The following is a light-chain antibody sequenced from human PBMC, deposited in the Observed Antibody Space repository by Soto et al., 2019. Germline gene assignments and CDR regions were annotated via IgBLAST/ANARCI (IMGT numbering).Light chain of an antibody. J-gene: IGKJ2*01. V-gene: IGKV3-11*01. CDR3: QHRDNWSYI. CDR1: ESVRHY. CDR2: DAS. Sequence: EIVLTQSPATLSLSLGERATLPCRASESVRHYVAWYQQKPGQAPRLLIYDASTRATGIPARFSGSGSGTDYTLSISSLEAEDFAVYYCQHRDNWSYIFGQGTKVDIK.